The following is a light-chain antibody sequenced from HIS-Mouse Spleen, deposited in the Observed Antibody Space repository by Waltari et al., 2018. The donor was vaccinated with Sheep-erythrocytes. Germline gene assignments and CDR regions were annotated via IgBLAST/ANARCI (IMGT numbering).Light chain of an antibody. CDR1: ISYVGGYNS. V-gene: IGLV2-11*01. CDR3: CSYAGSYNHV. J-gene: IGLJ1*01. Sequence: QSALTHPRSVSGPPGQSVTISCNATISYVGGYNSASWYQPHPGKAPKLMIYDVSKRPAGVPDRFSGSKSGHTASLTISGLQAEDEADYYCCSYAGSYNHVFATGTKVTVL. CDR2: DVS.